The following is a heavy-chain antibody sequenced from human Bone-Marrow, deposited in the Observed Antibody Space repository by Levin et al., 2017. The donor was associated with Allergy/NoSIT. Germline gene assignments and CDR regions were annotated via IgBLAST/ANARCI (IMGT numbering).Heavy chain of an antibody. V-gene: IGHV3-30-3*01. D-gene: IGHD2-8*01. CDR1: GFTFSNYV. CDR2: MSYDGTKK. J-gene: IGHJ4*02. CDR3: ARDITHPRSCIYGVCYPPPTITGTAFDF. Sequence: PGESLKISCAASGFTFSNYVMHWVRQAPGKGLEWVALMSYDGTKKYYADSVKGRFTISRDNSRNTLYLQMDSLRAEDTAVYYCARDITHPRSCIYGVCYPPPTITGTAFDFWGQGTLVTISS.